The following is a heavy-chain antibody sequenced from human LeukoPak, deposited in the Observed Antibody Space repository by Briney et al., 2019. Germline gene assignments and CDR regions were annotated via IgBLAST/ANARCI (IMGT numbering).Heavy chain of an antibody. CDR3: ARDGTGDYYYYMDV. J-gene: IGHJ6*03. Sequence: SETLSLTCTVSGGSISSSSYYWGWIRQPPGKGLEWIGSIYYSGSTYYNPSLKSQVTISVDTSKNQFSLKLSSVTAADTAVYYCARDGTGDYYYYMDVWGKGTTVTVSS. V-gene: IGHV4-39*07. CDR2: IYYSGST. CDR1: GGSISSSSYY. D-gene: IGHD1-1*01.